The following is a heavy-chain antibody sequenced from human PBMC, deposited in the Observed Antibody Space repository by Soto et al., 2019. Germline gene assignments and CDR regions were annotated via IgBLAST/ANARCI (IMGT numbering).Heavy chain of an antibody. V-gene: IGHV1-69*04. CDR3: AREMWTRSGPQNFFDY. CDR1: GGTFSSYT. J-gene: IGHJ4*02. CDR2: IIPILGIA. D-gene: IGHD6-25*01. Sequence: SVKVSCKASGGTFSSYTISWVRQAPGQGLEWMGRIIPILGIANYAQKFQGRVTITADKSTSTAYMELRSLRSDDTAVYYCAREMWTRSGPQNFFDYWGQGALVTVSS.